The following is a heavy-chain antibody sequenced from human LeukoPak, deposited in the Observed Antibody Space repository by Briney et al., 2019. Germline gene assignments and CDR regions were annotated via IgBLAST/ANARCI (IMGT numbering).Heavy chain of an antibody. Sequence: GASVKVSCKASGGTFSSYAISWVRQAPGQGLEWMGRIIPILGIANYAQKFQGRVTITADKSTSTAYMELSSLRSEDTAVYYCARGYYYDSSGYLTIQSHPHFDYWGQGTLVTVSS. V-gene: IGHV1-69*04. CDR2: IIPILGIA. D-gene: IGHD3-22*01. CDR1: GGTFSSYA. J-gene: IGHJ4*02. CDR3: ARGYYYDSSGYLTIQSHPHFDY.